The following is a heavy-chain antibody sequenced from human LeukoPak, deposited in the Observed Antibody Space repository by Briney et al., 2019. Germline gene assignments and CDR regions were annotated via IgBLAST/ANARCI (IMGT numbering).Heavy chain of an antibody. Sequence: SVKVSCKASGGTFSSYAISWVRQAPGQGLEWMGGIIPIFGTANYAQKFQGRVTITTDESTSTAYMELSSLRSEDTAVYHCARWERHSSSLWYYFDYWGQGTLVTVSS. CDR3: ARWERHSSSLWYYFDY. V-gene: IGHV1-69*05. CDR2: IIPIFGTA. J-gene: IGHJ4*02. D-gene: IGHD6-6*01. CDR1: GGTFSSYA.